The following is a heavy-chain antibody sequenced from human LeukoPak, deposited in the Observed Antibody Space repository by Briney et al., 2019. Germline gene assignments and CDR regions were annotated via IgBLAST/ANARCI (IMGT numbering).Heavy chain of an antibody. V-gene: IGHV4-34*01. CDR3: ASQKYYYDSSGYHFHDPFDY. CDR2: FNHSGST. CDR1: GGSFSGYY. D-gene: IGHD3-22*01. Sequence: SETLSLTCAVYGGSFSGYYWSWIRQPPGKGLEWIGEFNHSGSTNYNPSLKSRVTISVDTSKNQFSLKLSSVTAADTAVYYCASQKYYYDSSGYHFHDPFDYWGQGTLVTVSS. J-gene: IGHJ4*02.